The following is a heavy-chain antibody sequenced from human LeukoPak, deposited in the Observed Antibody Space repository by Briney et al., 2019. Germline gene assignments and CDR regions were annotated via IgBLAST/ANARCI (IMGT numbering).Heavy chain of an antibody. CDR1: GRTCISHA. Sequence: SVKVSCKAAGRTCISHAVSCVRQAGGQGHEWMGRMIPIFGTANYAQKCQGRVTITTDESTSTAYMELSSLRSEDTAVYYCASIGGYSYGTNWFDPWGQGTLVTVSS. CDR3: ASIGGYSYGTNWFDP. D-gene: IGHD5-18*01. CDR2: MIPIFGTA. J-gene: IGHJ5*02. V-gene: IGHV1-69*05.